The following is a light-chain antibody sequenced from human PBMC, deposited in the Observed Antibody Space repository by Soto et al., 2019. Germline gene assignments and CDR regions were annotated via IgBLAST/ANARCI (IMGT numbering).Light chain of an antibody. J-gene: IGLJ2*01. CDR3: SSYTSSSTRV. Sequence: QSVLTQPASVSGSPGQSITISCTGTSSDVGGYNYVSWYQQHPGKAPKLIIYEVSNRPSGVSNRFPGSKSGNTASLTISGLQAEDEADYYCSSYTSSSTRVFGGGTKLTVL. V-gene: IGLV2-14*01. CDR1: SSDVGGYNY. CDR2: EVS.